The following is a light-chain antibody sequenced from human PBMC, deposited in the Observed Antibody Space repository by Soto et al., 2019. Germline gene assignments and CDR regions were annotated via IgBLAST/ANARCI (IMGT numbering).Light chain of an antibody. CDR1: SSNIRSNT. V-gene: IGLV1-44*01. CDR2: SNS. J-gene: IGLJ2*01. CDR3: AAWDDSLNGVV. Sequence: QSVLTQPPSASGTPGQRVTISCSGSSSNIRSNTVNWYQQLPGTAPKLLMYSNSQRPSGVPDRFSGSKSGTSASLAISGLQSEDEADYYCAAWDDSLNGVVFGGGTKVTVL.